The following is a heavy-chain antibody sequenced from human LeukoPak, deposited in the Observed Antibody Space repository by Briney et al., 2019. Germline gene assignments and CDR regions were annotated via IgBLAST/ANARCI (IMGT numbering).Heavy chain of an antibody. CDR1: GFTFSRYW. D-gene: IGHD1-26*01. J-gene: IGHJ4*02. CDR3: VRDNRSYNFDY. V-gene: IGHV3-74*01. CDR2: IKSDGSST. Sequence: SGGSLRLSCAASGFTFSRYWMHWVRQAPGKGLVWVSCIKSDGSSTSIAASAKGRFTLSRDNAKNTVYMQMNSLRAEDTAVYYCVRDNRSYNFDYWGQGTLVTVSS.